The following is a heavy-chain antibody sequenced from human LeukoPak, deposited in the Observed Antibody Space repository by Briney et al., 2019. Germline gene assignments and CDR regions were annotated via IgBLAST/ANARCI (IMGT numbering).Heavy chain of an antibody. CDR3: ARLGFGDSLRNAFDI. D-gene: IGHD3-10*01. CDR1: GYSFTSYW. Sequence: GESLKISCKGSGYSFTSYWIGWVRQMPGKGLEWMGIIYPGDSDTRFRPSFEGQVTISADKSISTAYLQWRSLKASDTAMYYCARLGFGDSLRNAFDIWGEGTMVTVSS. V-gene: IGHV5-51*01. J-gene: IGHJ3*02. CDR2: IYPGDSDT.